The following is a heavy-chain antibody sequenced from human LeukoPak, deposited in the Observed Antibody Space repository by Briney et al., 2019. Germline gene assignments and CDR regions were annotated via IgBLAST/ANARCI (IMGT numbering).Heavy chain of an antibody. CDR3: ARGCSSTSCYKGEIGDY. V-gene: IGHV1-18*01. CDR1: GYTFTSYG. CDR2: ISAYNGNT. Sequence: ASVNVSCKASGYTFTSYGISWVRQAPGQGLEGMGGISAYNGNTNYAQKLQGRVTMTTDTSTSTAYMELRSLRSDDTAVYYCARGCSSTSCYKGEIGDYWGQGTLVTVSS. D-gene: IGHD2-2*02. J-gene: IGHJ4*02.